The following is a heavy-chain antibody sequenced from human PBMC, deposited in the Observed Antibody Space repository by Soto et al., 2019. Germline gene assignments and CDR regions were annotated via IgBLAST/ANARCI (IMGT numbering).Heavy chain of an antibody. Sequence: GASVKVSCKASGYTFTGYEMHWVRQAPGQGLEWMGWINPNSGGTNYAQKFQGWVTMTRDTSISTAYMELSRLRSDDTAVYYCARRGRYNWNYDAFDIWGQGTMVTVSS. CDR1: GYTFTGYE. J-gene: IGHJ3*02. D-gene: IGHD1-7*01. CDR2: INPNSGGT. V-gene: IGHV1-2*04. CDR3: ARRGRYNWNYDAFDI.